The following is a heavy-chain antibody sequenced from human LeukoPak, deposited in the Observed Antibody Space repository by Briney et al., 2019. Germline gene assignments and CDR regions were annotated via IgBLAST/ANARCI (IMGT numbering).Heavy chain of an antibody. J-gene: IGHJ4*02. CDR2: ISDDGSNK. D-gene: IGHD4-17*01. CDR1: GFTFSSYG. Sequence: GRSLRLSCAASGFTFSSYGMHWVRQAPGKGLEWVAVISDDGSNKYYADSVKGRFTISRDNSKKTLYLQMNSLRPEDTAVYYCAKDRNTVTTFDYWGQGTLVTVSS. CDR3: AKDRNTVTTFDY. V-gene: IGHV3-30*18.